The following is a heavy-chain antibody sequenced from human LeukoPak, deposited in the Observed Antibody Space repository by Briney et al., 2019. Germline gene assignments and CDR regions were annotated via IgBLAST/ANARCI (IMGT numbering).Heavy chain of an antibody. V-gene: IGHV3-21*01. D-gene: IGHD3-9*01. CDR2: ISSSSSYK. CDR1: GFTFSSYN. J-gene: IGHJ1*01. CDR3: ARFSPPYYDILPGYYRLAYFQH. Sequence: PGGSLRLSCAASGFTFSSYNMNWVRQAPGKGLEWVSSISSSSSYKYYADSVKGRFTISRDNAKNSLYLQMNSLRAEDTAVYYCARFSPPYYDILPGYYRLAYFQHRGQGTLVTVSS.